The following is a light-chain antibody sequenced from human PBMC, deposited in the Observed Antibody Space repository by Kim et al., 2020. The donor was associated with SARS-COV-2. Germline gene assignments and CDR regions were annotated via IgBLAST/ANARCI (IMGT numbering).Light chain of an antibody. CDR2: AAS. J-gene: IGKJ1*01. V-gene: IGKV1-27*01. CDR3: QRYNSALWT. CDR1: QGISNY. Sequence: DIQMTQSPSSLSASVGDRVTITCRASQGISNYLAWYKQKPGKAPKLLIYAASTLQSGVPSRFSGSRSGTDFTLTISSLQAEDVATYYCQRYNSALWTFGPGTKVDIK.